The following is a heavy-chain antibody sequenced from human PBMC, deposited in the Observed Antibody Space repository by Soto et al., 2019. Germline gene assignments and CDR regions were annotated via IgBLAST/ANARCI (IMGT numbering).Heavy chain of an antibody. CDR2: ISYDGSNK. CDR1: GFTFISYA. CDR3: ARDPLTVAGPVMDY. Sequence: GGSLRLSCAASGFTFISYAMHWVRQAPGKGLEWVAVISYDGSNKYYADSVKGRFTISRDNSKNTLYLQMNSLRAEDTAVYYCARDPLTVAGPVMDYWGQGTLVTVSS. V-gene: IGHV3-30-3*01. J-gene: IGHJ4*02. D-gene: IGHD6-19*01.